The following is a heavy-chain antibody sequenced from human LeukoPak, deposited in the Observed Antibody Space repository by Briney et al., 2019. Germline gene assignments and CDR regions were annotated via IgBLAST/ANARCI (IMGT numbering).Heavy chain of an antibody. Sequence: GGSLRLSCAASGFTVSSNYMSWVRQAPGKGLEWVSVIYSGGSTYYADSVKGRFTISRDNSKNTLYLQMNSLRVEDTAVYYCAREANWGALGLYYFDYWGQGTLVTVSS. V-gene: IGHV3-53*01. CDR3: AREANWGALGLYYFDY. CDR1: GFTVSSNY. D-gene: IGHD7-27*01. J-gene: IGHJ4*02. CDR2: IYSGGST.